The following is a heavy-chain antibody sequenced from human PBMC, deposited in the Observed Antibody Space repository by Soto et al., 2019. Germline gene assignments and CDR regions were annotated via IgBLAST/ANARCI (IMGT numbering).Heavy chain of an antibody. V-gene: IGHV3-21*01. CDR2: ISSSSSYI. Sequence: EVQLVESGGGLVKPGGSLRLSCAASGFTFSSYSMNWVRQAPGKGLEWVSSISSSSSYIYYADSVKGRFTNSRDNAKNSLYLQMNSLRAEDTAVYYCARVGSNYYGSSGYLFWCQGTLVTVSS. CDR3: ARVGSNYYGSSGYLF. J-gene: IGHJ4*02. CDR1: GFTFSSYS. D-gene: IGHD3-22*01.